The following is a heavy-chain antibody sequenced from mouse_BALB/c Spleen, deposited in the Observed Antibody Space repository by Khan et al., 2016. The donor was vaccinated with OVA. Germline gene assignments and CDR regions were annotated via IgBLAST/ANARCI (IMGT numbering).Heavy chain of an antibody. Sequence: EVQLVESGPGLVKPSQSLSLICTVTGYSITSDYAWNWIRQFPGNKLEWMGFISYSGNTNYNPSLKSRISITRDTSKNQFFLHLNSVTTEDTATYYCARVYGGDFDYWGQGPTRTVSS. CDR2: ISYSGNT. J-gene: IGHJ2*01. CDR3: ARVYGGDFDY. D-gene: IGHD1-1*01. CDR1: GYSITSDYA. V-gene: IGHV3-2*02.